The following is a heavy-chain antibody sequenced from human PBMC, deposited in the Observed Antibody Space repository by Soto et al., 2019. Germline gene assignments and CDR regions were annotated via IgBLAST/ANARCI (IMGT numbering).Heavy chain of an antibody. CDR3: AKDVACQSGYYSGRHYFGP. CDR1: GFPFSSYG. CDR2: ISGSDGTT. Sequence: QPGGSLRLSCAASGFPFSSYGMNWVRQAPGKGLEWVSAISGSDGTTHYADSVRGRFTISRDNSNNTVFLQMSSPRVEDTGLYYCAKDVACQSGYYSGRHYFGPWGQGALVTVSS. D-gene: IGHD3-3*01. V-gene: IGHV3-23*01. J-gene: IGHJ5*02.